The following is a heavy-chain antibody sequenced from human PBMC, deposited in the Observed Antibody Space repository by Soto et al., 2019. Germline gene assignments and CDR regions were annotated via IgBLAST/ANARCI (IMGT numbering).Heavy chain of an antibody. V-gene: IGHV1-69*06. CDR1: GGTFSSYA. J-gene: IGHJ4*02. Sequence: GASVKVSCKASGGTFSSYAISWVRQAPGQGLEWMGGIIPIFGTANYAQKFQGRVTITADKSTSTAYMELSSLRSEDTAAYYCAGRITMVRGVIIWGQGTLVTVSS. CDR3: AGRITMVRGVII. D-gene: IGHD3-10*01. CDR2: IIPIFGTA.